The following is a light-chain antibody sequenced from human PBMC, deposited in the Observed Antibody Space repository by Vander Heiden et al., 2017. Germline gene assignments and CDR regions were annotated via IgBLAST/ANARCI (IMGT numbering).Light chain of an antibody. Sequence: QSVLTQPPSVSEVPRQRVTISCSGSRSNIGNNAVNWYQQLPGKAPKLLIYYDDLLPSGVSDRFSGSKSGTSATLAISGLQSEDEADYYCAAWDDSLNGVVFGGGTKLTVL. CDR2: YDD. V-gene: IGLV1-36*01. J-gene: IGLJ2*01. CDR1: RSNIGNNA. CDR3: AAWDDSLNGVV.